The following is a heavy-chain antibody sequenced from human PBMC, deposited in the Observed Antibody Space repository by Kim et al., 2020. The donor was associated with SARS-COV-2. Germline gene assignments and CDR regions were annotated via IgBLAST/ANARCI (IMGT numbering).Heavy chain of an antibody. CDR1: GGSFSGYY. CDR2: INHSGST. D-gene: IGHD4-4*01. V-gene: IGHV4-34*01. CDR3: ARGNPVTTFHYYYGMDV. J-gene: IGHJ6*01. Sequence: SETLSLTCAVYGGSFSGYYWSWIRQPPGKGLEWIGEINHSGSTNYNPSLKSRVTISVDTSKNQFSLKLSSVTAADTAVYYCARGNPVTTFHYYYGMDVWGRGTTVTVSS.